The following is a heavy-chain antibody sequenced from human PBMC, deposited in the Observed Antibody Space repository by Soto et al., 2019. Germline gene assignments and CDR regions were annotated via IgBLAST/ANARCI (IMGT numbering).Heavy chain of an antibody. D-gene: IGHD6-19*01. Sequence: EVQLLESGGGLVQPGGSLRLSCAASGFTFSASAMVWVRQAPGKGLEYVSSITRSASEAFYAASVRGRFTMSRDNSKNMLFLQMNSLRAEDTAIYYCAKECYDSGWYWELWGQGALVTVSS. CDR2: ITRSASEA. J-gene: IGHJ1*01. CDR1: GFTFSASA. V-gene: IGHV3-23*01. CDR3: AKECYDSGWYWEL.